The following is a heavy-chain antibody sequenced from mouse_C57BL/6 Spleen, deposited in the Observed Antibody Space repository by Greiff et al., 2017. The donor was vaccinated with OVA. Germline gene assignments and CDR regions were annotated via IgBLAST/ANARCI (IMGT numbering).Heavy chain of an antibody. CDR3: ASSHSNYGDYYAMDY. CDR2: IHPNSGST. Sequence: QVQLKQPGAELVKPGASVKLSCKASGYTFTSYWMHWVKQRPGQGLEWIGMIHPNSGSTNYNEKFKSKATLTVDKSSSTAYMQLSSLTSEDSAVYYCASSHSNYGDYYAMDYWGQGTSVTVSS. D-gene: IGHD2-5*01. V-gene: IGHV1-64*01. CDR1: GYTFTSYW. J-gene: IGHJ4*01.